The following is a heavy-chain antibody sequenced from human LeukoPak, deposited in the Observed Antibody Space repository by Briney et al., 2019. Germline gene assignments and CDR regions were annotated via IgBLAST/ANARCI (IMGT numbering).Heavy chain of an antibody. Sequence: PGGSLRLSCAATGFAFDDYAMHWIRQAPGKGLEWVSLITWDGGSTYYADSVKGRFTISRDNAKNSLYLQMNSLRAEDTALYYCVKGYCSGGSCYWFDHWGQGTLVTVSS. CDR3: VKGYCSGGSCYWFDH. V-gene: IGHV3-43D*03. D-gene: IGHD2-15*01. CDR1: GFAFDDYA. J-gene: IGHJ5*02. CDR2: ITWDGGST.